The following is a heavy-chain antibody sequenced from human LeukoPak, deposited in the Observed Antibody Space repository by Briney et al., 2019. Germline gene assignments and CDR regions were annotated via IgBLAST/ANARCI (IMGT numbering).Heavy chain of an antibody. J-gene: IGHJ4*02. CDR2: ISGSGGST. V-gene: IGHV3-23*01. CDR1: GFTFSSYA. Sequence: GGSLGLSCAASGFTFSSYAMSWVRQAPGKGLEWVSAISGSGGSTYYADSVKGRFTISRDNSKNTLYLQMNSLRAEDTAVYYCAKDPPEDIVVVPAAIGFDYWGQGTLVTVSS. CDR3: AKDPPEDIVVVPAAIGFDY. D-gene: IGHD2-2*02.